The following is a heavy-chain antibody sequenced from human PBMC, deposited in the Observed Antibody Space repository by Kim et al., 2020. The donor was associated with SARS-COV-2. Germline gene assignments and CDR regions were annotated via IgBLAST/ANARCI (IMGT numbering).Heavy chain of an antibody. CDR3: ARGSLDGDYVWGSYRPGLDFDY. D-gene: IGHD3-16*02. Sequence: ASVKVSCKASGYTFTSYYMHWVRQAPGQGLEWMGIINPSGGSTSYAQKFQGRVTMTRDTSTSTVYMELSSLRSEDTAVYYCARGSLDGDYVWGSYRPGLDFDYWGQGTLVTVSS. CDR1: GYTFTSYY. CDR2: INPSGGST. V-gene: IGHV1-46*01. J-gene: IGHJ4*02.